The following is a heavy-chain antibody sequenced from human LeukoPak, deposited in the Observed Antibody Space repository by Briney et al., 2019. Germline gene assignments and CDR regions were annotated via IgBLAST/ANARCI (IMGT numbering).Heavy chain of an antibody. D-gene: IGHD2-2*01. J-gene: IGHJ6*02. Sequence: ASVKVSCKASGYTFTSYDINWVRQATGQGLEWMGWMNPNSGNTGYARKFQGRVTMTRNTSISTAYMELSSLRSEDTAVYYCARGPIVVVPAALYGMDVWGQGTTVTVSS. V-gene: IGHV1-8*01. CDR3: ARGPIVVVPAALYGMDV. CDR1: GYTFTSYD. CDR2: MNPNSGNT.